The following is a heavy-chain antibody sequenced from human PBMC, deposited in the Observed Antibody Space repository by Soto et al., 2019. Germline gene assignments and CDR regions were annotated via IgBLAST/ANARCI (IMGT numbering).Heavy chain of an antibody. Sequence: GGSLRLSCTGSGFTWGDYAMNWVRQAPGKGLEWVGFIRSKAYGGAPEYATSVKGRFTISRDDSKTIAYLQMNSLKTDDTAVFYCASSLLNGMDVWGQGTTVTVSS. V-gene: IGHV3-49*04. CDR2: IRSKAYGGAP. J-gene: IGHJ6*02. CDR3: ASSLLNGMDV. D-gene: IGHD1-26*01. CDR1: GFTWGDYA.